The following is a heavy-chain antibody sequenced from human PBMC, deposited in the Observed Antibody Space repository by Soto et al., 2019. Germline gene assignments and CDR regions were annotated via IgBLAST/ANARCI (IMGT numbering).Heavy chain of an antibody. CDR2: ISGSSSIT. D-gene: IGHD1-1*01. CDR1: GFTFSNYA. J-gene: IGHJ5*02. V-gene: IGHV3-23*01. Sequence: EVQLLESGGGLVQPGGSLRLSCAASGFTFSNYAMSWVRQAPEKGLEWVSIISGSSSITYYADSVKGWFTISRDNSKNTLHLQMNSLRAEDTAVYYCAANWYENWFDPWGQGTLVTVSS. CDR3: AANWYENWFDP.